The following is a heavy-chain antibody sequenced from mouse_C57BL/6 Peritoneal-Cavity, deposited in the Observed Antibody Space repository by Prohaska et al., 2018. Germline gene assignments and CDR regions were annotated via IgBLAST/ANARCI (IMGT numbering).Heavy chain of an antibody. D-gene: IGHD2-5*01. J-gene: IGHJ4*01. V-gene: IGHV4-1*01. CDR1: GIDFSRYW. CDR2: INPDSSTI. Sequence: EVKLLQSGGGLVQPGGSLKLSCAASGIDFSRYWMSWVRRAPGKGLEWIGEINPDSSTINYAPSLKDKFIISRDNAKNTLYLQMSKVRSEDTALYYGARQDSNYEGAMDYWGQGTSVTGSS. CDR3: ARQDSNYEGAMDY.